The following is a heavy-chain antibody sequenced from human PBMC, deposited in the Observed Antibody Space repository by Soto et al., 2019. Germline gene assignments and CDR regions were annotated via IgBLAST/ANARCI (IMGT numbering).Heavy chain of an antibody. CDR1: ELTFSRYG. CDR2: ISDDGTKK. Sequence: QVQLVESGGGVVKPGRSLRLSCAASELTFSRYGMHWVRQAPGKGLEWVAMISDDGTKKNYADSVKGQFTISRDNSKNTMYLQMNSLRPEDTAVYYCAKDIVVPSALGYYYYGMDFWGQGTTVTVSS. D-gene: IGHD2-2*01. J-gene: IGHJ6*02. V-gene: IGHV3-30*18. CDR3: AKDIVVPSALGYYYYGMDF.